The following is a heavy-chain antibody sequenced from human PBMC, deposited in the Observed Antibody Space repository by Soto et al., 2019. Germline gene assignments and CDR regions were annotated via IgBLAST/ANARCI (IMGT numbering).Heavy chain of an antibody. V-gene: IGHV3-21*01. D-gene: IGHD1-26*01. CDR1: GFTFSSYS. CDR2: ISSSSSYI. Sequence: GGSLRLSCAASGFTFSSYSMNWVRQAPGKGLEWVSSISSSSSYIYYADSAKGRFTISRDNAKNSLYLQMNSLRAEDTAVYYCARDFPSGPPFDYWGQGTLVTVSS. CDR3: ARDFPSGPPFDY. J-gene: IGHJ4*02.